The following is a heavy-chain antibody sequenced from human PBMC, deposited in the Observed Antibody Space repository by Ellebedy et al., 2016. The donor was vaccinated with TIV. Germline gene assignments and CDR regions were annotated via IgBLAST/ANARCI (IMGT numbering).Heavy chain of an antibody. CDR2: IKQDGSEK. D-gene: IGHD6-13*01. J-gene: IGHJ4*02. CDR3: ARDRISASGIFDY. V-gene: IGHV3-7*01. Sequence: GESLKISCAASGFTFSNYWMSWVRQAPGKGLEWVAKIKQDGSEKYYVDSVKGRFTISRDNAKNSLYLQMNNLRAEDTAVYYCARDRISASGIFDYWGQGTPVTVSS. CDR1: GFTFSNYW.